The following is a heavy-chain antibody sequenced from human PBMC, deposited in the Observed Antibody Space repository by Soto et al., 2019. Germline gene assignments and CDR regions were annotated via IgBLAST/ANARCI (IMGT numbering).Heavy chain of an antibody. Sequence: GASVKVSCKASGYTFTSYAMHWVRQAPGQRLEWMGWINAGNGNTKYSQKFQGRVTITRDTSASTAYMELSSLRSEDTAVYYCARGSVAAARDYYYYMDVWGKGTTVTVSS. CDR1: GYTFTSYA. CDR3: ARGSVAAARDYYYYMDV. CDR2: INAGNGNT. J-gene: IGHJ6*03. D-gene: IGHD6-13*01. V-gene: IGHV1-3*01.